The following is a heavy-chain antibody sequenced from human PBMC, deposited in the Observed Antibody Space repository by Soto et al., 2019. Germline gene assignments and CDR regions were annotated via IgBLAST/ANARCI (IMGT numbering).Heavy chain of an antibody. V-gene: IGHV4-39*01. CDR1: VDSISSNNLY. D-gene: IGHD4-17*01. CDR2: IYYSGST. Sequence: LSLTCSVSVDSISSNNLYWGWIGQPPGKGLEWIGNIYYSGSTYYNPSLKSRVTISVDTSKNQFSLKVSSVTAADTAVYYCARHAYGDYRHLAYWGQGTLVTVS. J-gene: IGHJ4*02. CDR3: ARHAYGDYRHLAY.